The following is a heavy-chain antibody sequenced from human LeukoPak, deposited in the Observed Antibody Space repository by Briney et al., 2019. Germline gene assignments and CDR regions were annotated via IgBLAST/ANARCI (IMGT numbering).Heavy chain of an antibody. CDR3: AYSSHHYFD. CDR1: LGSVCRPHDC. J-gene: IGHJ4*02. Sequence: SETLSLTCTVSLGSVCRPHDCSAWIRQPPGKGPEWTVSLCYAGWSTYYNPSLKRRVTISVDTSTNQFSLKLTPLTAAYAAIDYCAYSSHHYFDWGQGTLVTVSS. V-gene: IGHV4-39*01. CDR2: LCYAGWST. D-gene: IGHD2/OR15-2a*01.